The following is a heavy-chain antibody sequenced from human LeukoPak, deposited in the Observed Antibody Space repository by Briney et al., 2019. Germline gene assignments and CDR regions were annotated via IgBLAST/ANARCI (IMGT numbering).Heavy chain of an antibody. J-gene: IGHJ4*02. CDR3: AKPLSAVTSGC. CDR1: GFTFSNYA. V-gene: IGHV3-23*01. CDR2: LSPSGGST. D-gene: IGHD4-17*01. Sequence: GGSLRLSCAASGFTFSNYAMSWVRQAPGKGLEWVSSLSPSGGSTYHADSVKGRFTISRDNSKNTLYLQMNSLRAEDTAIYYCAKPLSAVTSGCWGQGTLVTVSS.